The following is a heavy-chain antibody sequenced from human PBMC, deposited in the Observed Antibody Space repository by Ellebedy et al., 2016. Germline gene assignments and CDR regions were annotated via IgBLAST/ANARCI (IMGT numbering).Heavy chain of an antibody. CDR2: IKQDGSEK. J-gene: IGHJ3*02. Sequence: GGSLRLSCAASGFTFNSYCMSWVRQAPGKGLEWVANIKQDGSEKYYVDSVKGRFTISRDNAKNSLYLQMNSLRAEDTAVYYCARPNRSGWWDAFDIWGQGTMVTVSS. D-gene: IGHD6-19*01. CDR1: GFTFNSYC. CDR3: ARPNRSGWWDAFDI. V-gene: IGHV3-7*01.